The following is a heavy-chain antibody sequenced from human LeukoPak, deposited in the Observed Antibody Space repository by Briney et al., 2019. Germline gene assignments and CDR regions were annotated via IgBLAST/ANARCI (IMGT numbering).Heavy chain of an antibody. CDR3: ARHSDYGDYFGAFDI. Sequence: SETLSLTCSVSGDSVSRSDSYWDWIRQPPGKGLEWIGTIYYSGSTYYNPSLKSRVTISVDTSKNQFSLKLSSVTAADTAVYYCARHSDYGDYFGAFDIWGQGTMVTVSS. CDR2: IYYSGST. J-gene: IGHJ3*02. CDR1: GDSVSRSDSY. V-gene: IGHV4-39*01. D-gene: IGHD4-17*01.